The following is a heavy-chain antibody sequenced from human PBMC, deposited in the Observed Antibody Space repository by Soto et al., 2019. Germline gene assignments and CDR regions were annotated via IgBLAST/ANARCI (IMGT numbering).Heavy chain of an antibody. Sequence: GASVKVSCKASGYTFTGYYMHWVRQAPGQGLEWMGWINPNSGGTNYAQKFQGRVTMTRDTSISTAYMELSRLRSDDTAVYYCARSPTYYDILTGYYLGNWFDPWGQGTLVTVS. CDR1: GYTFTGYY. V-gene: IGHV1-2*02. CDR2: INPNSGGT. D-gene: IGHD3-9*01. CDR3: ARSPTYYDILTGYYLGNWFDP. J-gene: IGHJ5*02.